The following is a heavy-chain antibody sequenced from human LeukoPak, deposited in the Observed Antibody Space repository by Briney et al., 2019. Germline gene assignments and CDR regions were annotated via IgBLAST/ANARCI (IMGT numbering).Heavy chain of an antibody. CDR1: GFILSDYN. V-gene: IGHV3-21*01. Sequence: GGSLRLACAASGFILSDYNMNWVRQAPGKGLEWVSFITISGTYITYADSVKGRFTISRDNAKNSLYLQMNSLRAEDTAVYYCARDLSATARAYDYWGQGTLVTVSS. J-gene: IGHJ4*02. CDR3: ARDLSATARAYDY. D-gene: IGHD2-15*01. CDR2: ITISGTYI.